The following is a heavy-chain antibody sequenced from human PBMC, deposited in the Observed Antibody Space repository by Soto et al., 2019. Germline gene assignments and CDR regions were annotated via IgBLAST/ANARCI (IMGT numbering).Heavy chain of an antibody. CDR1: GFTVSSNY. CDR2: ISGGGSNT. D-gene: IGHD4-4*01. Sequence: PGGSLRLSCAASGFTVSSNYMSWVRQAPGKGLEWVSGISGGGSNTFYADYVKGRFTISRDNSKNTLLLQMNSLGAEDTAVYYCAKDSNKYSSSLRGRYFDYWGQGIGVTVSS. J-gene: IGHJ4*02. V-gene: IGHV3-23*01. CDR3: AKDSNKYSSSLRGRYFDY.